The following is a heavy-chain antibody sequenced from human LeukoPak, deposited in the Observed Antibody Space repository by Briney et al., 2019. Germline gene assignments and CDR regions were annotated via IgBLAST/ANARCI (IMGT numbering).Heavy chain of an antibody. CDR3: ARIFLNSDYDYHYYYYMDV. CDR2: ISAYNGNT. J-gene: IGHJ6*03. CDR1: GYTFTSYG. V-gene: IGHV1-18*01. D-gene: IGHD5-12*01. Sequence: ASVKVSCKASGYTFTSYGISWVRQAPGQGLEWMGWISAYNGNTNYAQKLQGRVTMTTDTSTSTAYMELRSLRSDDTAVYYCARIFLNSDYDYHYYYYMDVWGKGTTVTVSS.